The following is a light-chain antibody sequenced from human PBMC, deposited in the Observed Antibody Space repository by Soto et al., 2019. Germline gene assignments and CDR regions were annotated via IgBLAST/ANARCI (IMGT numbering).Light chain of an antibody. CDR3: QQYYNWPPYT. J-gene: IGKJ2*01. CDR2: GAS. V-gene: IGKV3-15*01. CDR1: ETVRTN. Sequence: VMTQSPATLSVSPGERVTLSCRASETVRTNLAWFQQKPGQTPRLLIFGASTRATGIPTRFTGSGSETEFTLTIGSLKSEDLAVYYCQQYYNWPPYTFGQGTKLEIK.